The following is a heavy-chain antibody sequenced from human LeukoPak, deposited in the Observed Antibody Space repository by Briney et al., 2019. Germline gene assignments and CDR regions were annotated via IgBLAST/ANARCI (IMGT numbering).Heavy chain of an antibody. Sequence: GSLRLSCAASGFPVSDNYMSWVRQPPGKGLEWIGVVYYSGSTYYSSSFKSRVTISVDTSKNKFSLKLSPVTAADTAIYYCARRGYYGWGSVYWGQGTLVTVSS. CDR1: GFPVSDNY. CDR2: VYYSGST. CDR3: ARRGYYGWGSVY. D-gene: IGHD3-10*01. V-gene: IGHV4-39*01. J-gene: IGHJ4*02.